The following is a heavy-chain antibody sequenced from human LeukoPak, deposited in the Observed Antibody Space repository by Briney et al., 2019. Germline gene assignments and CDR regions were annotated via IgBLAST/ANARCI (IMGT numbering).Heavy chain of an antibody. J-gene: IGHJ1*01. CDR2: INHSGST. V-gene: IGHV4-34*01. CDR1: GGSFSGYY. CDR3: ARATPAWGSGYYYRPKYFQH. D-gene: IGHD3-22*01. Sequence: SETLSLTCAVYGGSFSGYYWSWIRQPPGKGQEWIGEINHSGSTNYNPSLKSRVTISVDTSKNQFSLKLSSVTAADTAVYYCARATPAWGSGYYYRPKYFQHWGQGTLVTVSS.